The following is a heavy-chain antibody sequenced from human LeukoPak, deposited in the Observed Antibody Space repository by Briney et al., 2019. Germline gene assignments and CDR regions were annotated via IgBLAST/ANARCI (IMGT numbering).Heavy chain of an antibody. Sequence: SGPTLVKPAQTLTLTCTFSGFSLSTSGVGVGWIRQPPGKALEWLAVIYWDDDKRYSPSLKSRLTITKDTSKDQVVLTMTNVGLLVTATYYRALMVRGVLGVSYYYYTMEVWGKGTPVTVSS. V-gene: IGHV2-5*02. CDR3: ALMVRGVLGVSYYYYTMEV. D-gene: IGHD3-10*01. J-gene: IGHJ6*04. CDR2: IYWDDDK. CDR1: GFSLSTSGVG.